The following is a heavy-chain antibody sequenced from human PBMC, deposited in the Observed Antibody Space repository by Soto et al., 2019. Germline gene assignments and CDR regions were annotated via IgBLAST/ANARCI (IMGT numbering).Heavy chain of an antibody. Sequence: SVNVDYKSRVYSFTRYYMHFLRQAPGQGLEWMGIINPSGGSTSYAQKFQGRVTMTSDTSTSTVYMELRSLRYEDTAVYYCARDRGSSWYDYYYDGMDVWGQGTTVTV. CDR1: VYSFTRYY. J-gene: IGHJ6*02. CDR2: INPSGGST. CDR3: ARDRGSSWYDYYYDGMDV. D-gene: IGHD6-13*01. V-gene: IGHV1-46*01.